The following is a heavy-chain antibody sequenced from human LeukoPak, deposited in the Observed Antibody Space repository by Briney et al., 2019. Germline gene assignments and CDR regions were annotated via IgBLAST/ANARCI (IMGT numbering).Heavy chain of an antibody. CDR3: ARRIVGATDAFDI. Sequence: GESLKISCKGSGYSFNNYWTGWVRQMPGKGLEWMGIIYPGDSDARYSPSFQGQVTISADKSISTAYLQWSSLKASDTAMYYCARRIVGATDAFDIWGQGTMVTVSS. CDR2: IYPGDSDA. V-gene: IGHV5-51*01. CDR1: GYSFNNYW. D-gene: IGHD1-26*01. J-gene: IGHJ3*02.